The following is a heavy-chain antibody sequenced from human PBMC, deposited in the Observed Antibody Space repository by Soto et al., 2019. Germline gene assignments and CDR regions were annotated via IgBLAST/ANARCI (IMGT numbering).Heavy chain of an antibody. J-gene: IGHJ4*02. V-gene: IGHV3-30*18. CDR1: KFTFTNYG. CDR3: AKDYGSADFGGSAFDY. CDR2: ISHDGSNK. Sequence: LSGGSLRLSCAASKFTFTNYGMHWVRQAPGKGLEWVAVISHDGSNKYYADSVKGRFTISRDNSKNTLYLQMNSLRGEDTAVYYCAKDYGSADFGGSAFDYWGQGTLVTVSS. D-gene: IGHD2-15*01.